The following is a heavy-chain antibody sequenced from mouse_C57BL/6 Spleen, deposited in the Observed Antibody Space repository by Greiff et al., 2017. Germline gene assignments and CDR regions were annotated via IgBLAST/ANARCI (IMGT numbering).Heavy chain of an antibody. CDR1: GYAFSSSW. J-gene: IGHJ2*01. CDR2: IYPGDGDT. V-gene: IGHV1-82*01. Sequence: QVQLQQSGPELVKPGASVKISCKASGYAFSSSWMNWVKQRPGKGLEWIGRIYPGDGDTNYNGKFKGKATLTADKSSSTAYMQLSSLTSEDSAVYFCAPYGNYEGNYWGQGTTLTVSS. D-gene: IGHD2-1*01. CDR3: APYGNYEGNY.